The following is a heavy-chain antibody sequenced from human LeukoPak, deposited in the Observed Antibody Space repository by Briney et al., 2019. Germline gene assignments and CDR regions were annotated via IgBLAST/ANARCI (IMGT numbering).Heavy chain of an antibody. CDR3: ANVGYYDILTGDRWLDP. Sequence: GESLKISCKGSGYSFSSYWIAWVRQMPGKGLDWMGIIYPGDSKTRYSPSFQGQVIMSADKSISTAYLQWSSLKASDTAMYYCANVGYYDILTGDRWLDPWGQGTLVTVSS. CDR2: IYPGDSKT. J-gene: IGHJ5*02. D-gene: IGHD3-9*01. V-gene: IGHV5-51*01. CDR1: GYSFSSYW.